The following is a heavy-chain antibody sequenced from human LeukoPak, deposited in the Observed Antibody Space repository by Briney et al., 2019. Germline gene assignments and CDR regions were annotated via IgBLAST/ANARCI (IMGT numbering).Heavy chain of an antibody. CDR1: GFTFSSYG. Sequence: GGSLRLSCAASGFTFSSYGMHWVRQAPGKGLEWVAVISYDGSNKYYADSVKGRFTISRDNSKNTLYLQMNSLRAEDTAVYYCAKSPMRGDIMITFGGVIVMGFDYWGQGTLVTVSS. CDR2: ISYDGSNK. J-gene: IGHJ4*02. CDR3: AKSPMRGDIMITFGGVIVMGFDY. D-gene: IGHD3-16*02. V-gene: IGHV3-30*18.